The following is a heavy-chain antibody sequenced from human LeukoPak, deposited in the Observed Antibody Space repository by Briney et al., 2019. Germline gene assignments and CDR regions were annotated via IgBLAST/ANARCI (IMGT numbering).Heavy chain of an antibody. CDR3: VSYYDSSGYYYAY. CDR1: GYTFTGYY. CDR2: INPNSGGT. V-gene: IGHV1-2*02. D-gene: IGHD3-22*01. Sequence: GASVKVSCKASGYTFTGYYMHWVRQAPGQGLEWMGWINPNSGGTNYAQMFQGRVTMTRDTSISTAYMELSRLRSDDTAVYYCVSYYDSSGYYYAYWGQGTLVTVSS. J-gene: IGHJ4*02.